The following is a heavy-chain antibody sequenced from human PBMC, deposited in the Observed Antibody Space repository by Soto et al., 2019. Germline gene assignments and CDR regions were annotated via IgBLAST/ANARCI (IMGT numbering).Heavy chain of an antibody. V-gene: IGHV3-11*01. CDR2: ISSSGSTI. J-gene: IGHJ6*03. Sequence: GGSLRLSCAASGFTFSDYYMSWIRQAPGKGLEWVSYISSSGSTIYYADSVKGRFTISRDNAKNSLYLQMNSLRAEDTAVYYCARVRDYDLWSGPMDVWGKGTTVTVSS. CDR1: GFTFSDYY. CDR3: ARVRDYDLWSGPMDV. D-gene: IGHD3-3*01.